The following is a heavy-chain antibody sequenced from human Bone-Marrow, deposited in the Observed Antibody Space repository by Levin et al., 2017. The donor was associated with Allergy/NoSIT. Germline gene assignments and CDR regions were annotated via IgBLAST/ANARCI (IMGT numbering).Heavy chain of an antibody. V-gene: IGHV4-59*01. CDR3: ARDRVIVGKTNYYYAMDV. CDR1: GVSISDYF. J-gene: IGHJ6*02. D-gene: IGHD1-26*01. Sequence: SETLSLTCTVSGVSISDYFWSWVRESPGKGLEWIGHIYHSGTTNYNPSLRSPVTMSLDTSNNQFSLRLRSVTAADTAIYYCARDRVIVGKTNYYYAMDVWGHGTTVSVSS. CDR2: IYHSGTT.